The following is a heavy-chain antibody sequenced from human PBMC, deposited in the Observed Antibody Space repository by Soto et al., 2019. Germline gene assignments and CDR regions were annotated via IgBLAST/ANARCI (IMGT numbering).Heavy chain of an antibody. Sequence: PSETLSLTCTVSGGSISSYYWSWIRQPPGKGLEWIGYIYYSGSTNYNPSLKSRVTISVDTSKNQFSLKLSSVTAADTAVYYCATQAGGVATISNAFDIWGQGTMVTVSS. J-gene: IGHJ3*02. D-gene: IGHD5-12*01. CDR3: ATQAGGVATISNAFDI. CDR2: IYYSGST. CDR1: GGSISSYY. V-gene: IGHV4-59*08.